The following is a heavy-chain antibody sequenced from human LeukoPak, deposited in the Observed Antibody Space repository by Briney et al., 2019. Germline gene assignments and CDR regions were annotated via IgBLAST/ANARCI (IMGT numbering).Heavy chain of an antibody. D-gene: IGHD2-2*02. J-gene: IGHJ6*03. CDR1: VGTFSSYA. V-gene: IGHV1-69*13. CDR3: AREEDRYCSSTSCYTPLASYYMDV. Sequence: ASVKVSCKASVGTFSSYAISWVRQAPGQGLEWMGGIIPIFGTANYAQKFQGRVTITADESTSTAYMELSSLRSEDTAVYYCAREEDRYCSSTSCYTPLASYYMDVWGKGTTVTVSS. CDR2: IIPIFGTA.